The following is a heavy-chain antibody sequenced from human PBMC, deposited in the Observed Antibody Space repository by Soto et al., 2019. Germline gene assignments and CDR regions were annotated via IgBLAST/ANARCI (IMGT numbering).Heavy chain of an antibody. V-gene: IGHV4-4*02. CDR2: IYHSGST. Sequence: QVQLQESGPGLVKPSGTLSLTCAVSGGSISSSNWWSWVRQPPGKGLEWIGEIYHSGSTNYNPSLKTRVTIAVDKSKNQFALKLSSVTAADTDVYYCARVGGYDDSSGYYGYYYYGMDVWGQGTTVTVSS. J-gene: IGHJ6*02. CDR3: ARVGGYDDSSGYYGYYYYGMDV. D-gene: IGHD3-22*01. CDR1: GGSISSSNW.